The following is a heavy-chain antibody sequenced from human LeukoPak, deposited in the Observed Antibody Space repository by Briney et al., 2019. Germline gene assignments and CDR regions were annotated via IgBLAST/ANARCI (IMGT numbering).Heavy chain of an antibody. J-gene: IGHJ4*02. CDR2: INHSGST. Sequence: SETLSFTCAVYGGSFSGYYWSWIRQPPGKGLEWIGEINHSGSTNYNPSLKSRVTISVDTSKNQFSLKLSSVTAADTAVYYCARWILTGYYRPSGFDYWGQGTLVTVSS. CDR1: GGSFSGYY. V-gene: IGHV4-34*01. CDR3: ARWILTGYYRPSGFDY. D-gene: IGHD3-9*01.